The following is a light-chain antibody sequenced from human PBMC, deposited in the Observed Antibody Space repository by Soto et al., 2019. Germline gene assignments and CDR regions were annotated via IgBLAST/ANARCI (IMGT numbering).Light chain of an antibody. Sequence: VVLTQSPATLSLSPGEPATLSCRASRDVYINALAWYQQKPGRTPTLLIYGASTRATGIPDRFSATGSGTEFSLTISSVEPEDFAVYYCQQYNNWPLTFGPGTRLEIK. CDR3: QQYNNWPLT. J-gene: IGKJ5*01. CDR2: GAS. CDR1: RDVYINA. V-gene: IGKV3D-20*02.